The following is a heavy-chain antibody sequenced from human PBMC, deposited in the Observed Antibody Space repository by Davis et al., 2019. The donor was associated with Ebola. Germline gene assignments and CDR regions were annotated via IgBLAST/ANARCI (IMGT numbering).Heavy chain of an antibody. J-gene: IGHJ4*02. V-gene: IGHV3-74*01. CDR2: IKHDGSGT. Sequence: GESLKISCAASGFTFSNYRMHWVCQIPGTGVVWVSVIKHDGSGTNYADSVKGRFTISRDNSKNTLYLQMNSLRAEDTAVYYCARDWRYLFGYWGQGTLVTVSS. CDR3: ARDWRYLFGY. D-gene: IGHD1-14*01. CDR1: GFTFSNYR.